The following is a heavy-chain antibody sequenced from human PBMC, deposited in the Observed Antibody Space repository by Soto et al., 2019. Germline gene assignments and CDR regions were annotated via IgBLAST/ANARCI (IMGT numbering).Heavy chain of an antibody. CDR3: ARAALSYYYGSGSPLYYGMDV. CDR2: IIPIFGTA. Sequence: RASVKVSCKASGGTFSSYAISWVRQAPGQGLEWMGGIIPIFGTANYAQKFQGRVTITADESTSTAYMELSSLRSEDTAVYYCARAALSYYYGSGSPLYYGMDVWGQGTTVTVSS. V-gene: IGHV1-69*13. J-gene: IGHJ6*02. D-gene: IGHD3-10*01. CDR1: GGTFSSYA.